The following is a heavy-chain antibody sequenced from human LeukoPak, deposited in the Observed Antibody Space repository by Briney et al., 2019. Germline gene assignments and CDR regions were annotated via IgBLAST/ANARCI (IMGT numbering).Heavy chain of an antibody. D-gene: IGHD6-13*01. CDR2: ISYDGSNK. Sequence: GGSLRLSCAASGFTFRSYGMSWVRQAPGKGLEWVAVISYDGSNKYYADSVKGRFTISRDNSKNTLYLQMNSLRAEDTAVYYCARGSPGIFDREDYYYYGMDVWGQGTTVTVSS. J-gene: IGHJ6*02. CDR1: GFTFRSYG. CDR3: ARGSPGIFDREDYYYYGMDV. V-gene: IGHV3-30*03.